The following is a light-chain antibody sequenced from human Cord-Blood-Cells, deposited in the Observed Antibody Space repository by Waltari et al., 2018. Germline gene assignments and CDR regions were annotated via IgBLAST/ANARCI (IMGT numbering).Light chain of an antibody. V-gene: IGLV2-23*01. CDR1: SSDVGSYNI. J-gene: IGLJ3*02. CDR2: EGS. CDR3: CSYAGSRRV. Sequence: QSALTQPASVSGSPGQSITISCTGTSSDVGSYNIVSWYQQHQGKAPKLMIYEGSKRPSGVSNRFSGSKSGNTASLTISGLQAEDEADYYCCSYAGSRRVFGGGTKLTVL.